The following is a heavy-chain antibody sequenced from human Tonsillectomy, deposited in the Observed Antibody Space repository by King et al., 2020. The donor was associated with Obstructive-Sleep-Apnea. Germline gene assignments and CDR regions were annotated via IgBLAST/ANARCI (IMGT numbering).Heavy chain of an antibody. CDR2: ISGSGGST. D-gene: IGHD3-9*01. V-gene: IGHV3-23*04. CDR3: AKGTHYDILTGYSNYFDY. J-gene: IGHJ4*02. CDR1: GFTFSSYA. Sequence: VQLVESGGGLVQPGGSLRLSCAASGFTFSSYAMSWVRQAPGKGLEWVSAISGSGGSTYYADSVKGRFTISRDNSKNTLYLQMNSLRAEDTAVYYCAKGTHYDILTGYSNYFDYWGQGTLVTVSS.